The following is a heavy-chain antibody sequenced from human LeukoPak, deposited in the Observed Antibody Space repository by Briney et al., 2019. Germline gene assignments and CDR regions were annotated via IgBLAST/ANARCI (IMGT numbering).Heavy chain of an antibody. CDR1: GYSFTSYW. V-gene: IGHV5-51*01. Sequence: ESLKISCKGSGYSFTSYWIGWVRQMPGKGLELMGIIYSGDSDTRYSPSFQGQVTISADKSISTVYLQWSSLKASDTDIYYCARRMVRGVNAGFFDYWGQGTLVTVSS. D-gene: IGHD3-10*01. J-gene: IGHJ4*02. CDR3: ARRMVRGVNAGFFDY. CDR2: IYSGDSDT.